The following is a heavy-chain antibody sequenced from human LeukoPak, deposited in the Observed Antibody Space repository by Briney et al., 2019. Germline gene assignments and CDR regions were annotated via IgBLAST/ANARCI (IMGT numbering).Heavy chain of an antibody. J-gene: IGHJ5*02. V-gene: IGHV3-11*06. D-gene: IGHD2-2*01. Sequence: GGSLRLSCAASGFAFSDYYMSWIWQAPGKGLEWVSYISSSSSDTIYADSVKGRFTISRDNAKNSLYLQMNSLRAEDTAVYYCVGPTCLRGGYCSMNPWGQGTLVTVSS. CDR3: VGPTCLRGGYCSMNP. CDR1: GFAFSDYY. CDR2: ISSSSSDT.